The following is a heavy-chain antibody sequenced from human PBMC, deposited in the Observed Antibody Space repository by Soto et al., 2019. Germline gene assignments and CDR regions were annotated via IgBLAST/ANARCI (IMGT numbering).Heavy chain of an antibody. CDR2: INPSGGST. Sequence: ASVKVSCKASGYTFTSYYMHWVRQAPGQGLEWMGIINPSGGSTSYAQKFQGRVTMTRDTSTSTVYMELSSLRSEDTAVYYCARDLQWEAAVGGMDVWGQGTTVTVSS. CDR1: GYTFTSYY. D-gene: IGHD1-26*01. CDR3: ARDLQWEAAVGGMDV. J-gene: IGHJ6*02. V-gene: IGHV1-46*01.